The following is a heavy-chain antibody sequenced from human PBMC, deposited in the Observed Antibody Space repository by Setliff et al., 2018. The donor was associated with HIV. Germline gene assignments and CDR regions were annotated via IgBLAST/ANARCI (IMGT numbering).Heavy chain of an antibody. J-gene: IGHJ2*01. D-gene: IGHD3-9*01. Sequence: PGGSLRLSCLASGFTFNNAWMSWVRQSPRKGLEWLARIKSKSDGGTTSYAAPVKDRFTISRDDSRNTLYLQMNSMKSDDTATYYCVGHYYDPLTGYYVWFFDVWGRGTLVTVSS. CDR1: GFTFNNAW. CDR2: IKSKSDGGTT. V-gene: IGHV3-15*05. CDR3: VGHYYDPLTGYYVWFFDV.